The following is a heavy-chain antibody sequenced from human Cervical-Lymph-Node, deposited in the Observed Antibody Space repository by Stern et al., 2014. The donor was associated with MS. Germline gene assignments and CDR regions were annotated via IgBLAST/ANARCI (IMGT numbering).Heavy chain of an antibody. D-gene: IGHD6-13*01. CDR3: ARIGSSWYGYYYYYGMDV. Sequence: QVTLRESGPVLVKPTETLTLTCTVSGFSLSNARIGVSWIRQPPGKALEWLAHIFSNDEKSYSTSLKTRLTISKDTSKSQVVLTMTNVDPVDTATYYCARIGSSWYGYYYYYGMDVWGQGTTVTVSS. CDR2: IFSNDEK. V-gene: IGHV2-26*01. J-gene: IGHJ6*02. CDR1: GFSLSNARIG.